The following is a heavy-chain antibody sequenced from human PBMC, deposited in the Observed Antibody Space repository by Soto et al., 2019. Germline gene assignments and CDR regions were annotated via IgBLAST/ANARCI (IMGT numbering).Heavy chain of an antibody. CDR2: INHSGST. CDR3: ARELRSSSANYFDY. J-gene: IGHJ4*02. V-gene: IGHV4-34*01. D-gene: IGHD6-6*01. CDR1: GGSFSGYY. Sequence: SETLSLTCAVYGGSFSGYYWSWIRQPPGKGLEWIGEINHSGSTNYNPSLKSRVTISVDTSKNQFSLKLSSVTAADTAVYYCARELRSSSANYFDYWGQGTLVTVSS.